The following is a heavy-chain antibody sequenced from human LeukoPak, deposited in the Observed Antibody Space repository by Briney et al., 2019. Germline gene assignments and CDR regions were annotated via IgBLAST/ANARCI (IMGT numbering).Heavy chain of an antibody. CDR1: GFTFSSYW. CDR3: TKDTVDTTMVPYYFEY. D-gene: IGHD5-18*01. CDR2: IQQDGSEK. Sequence: PGGSLRLSCAASGFTFSSYWMSWVRQAPGKGLEWVANIQQDGSEKYYVDSVKGRFTISRDNSKNTLFLQMNSLRAEDTAVYYCTKDTVDTTMVPYYFEYWGQGTLVTVSS. V-gene: IGHV3-7*03. J-gene: IGHJ4*02.